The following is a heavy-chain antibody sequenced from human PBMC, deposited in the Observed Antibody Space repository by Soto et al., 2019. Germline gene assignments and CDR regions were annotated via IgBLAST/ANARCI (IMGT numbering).Heavy chain of an antibody. Sequence: GGSLRLSCAASGFTFSSYAMHWVRQAPGKGLEWVAVISYDGSNKYYADSVKGRFTISRDNSKNTLYLQMNSLRAEDTAVYYCARDPTGIAAAGGSPPGPGFDYWGQGTLVTVSS. CDR3: ARDPTGIAAAGGSPPGPGFDY. J-gene: IGHJ4*02. D-gene: IGHD6-13*01. CDR2: ISYDGSNK. V-gene: IGHV3-30-3*01. CDR1: GFTFSSYA.